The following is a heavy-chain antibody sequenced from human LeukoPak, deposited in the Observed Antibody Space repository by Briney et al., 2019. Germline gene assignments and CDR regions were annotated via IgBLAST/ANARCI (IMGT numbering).Heavy chain of an antibody. CDR1: GYTFTSYG. V-gene: IGHV1-18*01. CDR2: ISAYNGNT. Sequence: ASVKVSCKASGYTFTSYGISWVRQAPGQGLEWMGWISAYNGNTNYAQKLQGRVTMTTDTSTSTAYMELRSLRSDDTAVYYCAKTMILTGLYYHYYMDVWGKGTTVTVSS. CDR3: AKTMILTGLYYHYYMDV. D-gene: IGHD3-9*01. J-gene: IGHJ6*03.